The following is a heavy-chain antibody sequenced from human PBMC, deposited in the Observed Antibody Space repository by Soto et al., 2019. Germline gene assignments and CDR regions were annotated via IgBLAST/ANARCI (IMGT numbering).Heavy chain of an antibody. CDR2: ISYDGSNK. CDR3: ARATLGYCSSTSCPYYYGMDV. Sequence: GGSLRLSCAASGFTFSSYAMHWVRQAPGKGLAWVAVISYDGSNKYYADSVKGRFTISRDNSKNTLYLQMNSLRAEDTAVYYCARATLGYCSSTSCPYYYGMDVWGQGTTVTVSS. CDR1: GFTFSSYA. V-gene: IGHV3-30-3*01. J-gene: IGHJ6*02. D-gene: IGHD2-2*01.